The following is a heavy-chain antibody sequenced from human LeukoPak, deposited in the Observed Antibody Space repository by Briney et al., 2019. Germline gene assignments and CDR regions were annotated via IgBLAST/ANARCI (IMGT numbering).Heavy chain of an antibody. CDR2: VYYSGTT. V-gene: IGHV4-59*01. Sequence: PSGTLSLTCSVSGGSISNYYWSGIRQPPGKGLEWIGNVYYSGTTYYNSSLKSRVTISVDTSKNQFSLKLTSVTAADTAVYYCARGAIVTATLMFDSWGPGTLVTVSS. D-gene: IGHD2-15*01. J-gene: IGHJ4*02. CDR3: ARGAIVTATLMFDS. CDR1: GGSISNYY.